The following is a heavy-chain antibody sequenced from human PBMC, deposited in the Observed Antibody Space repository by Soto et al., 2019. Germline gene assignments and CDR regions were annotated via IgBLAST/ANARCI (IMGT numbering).Heavy chain of an antibody. D-gene: IGHD3-9*01. CDR2: ISYDGSNK. CDR3: AKGQSRGYFDWLSPDFDY. CDR1: GFTFSSYG. V-gene: IGHV3-30*18. Sequence: PGGSLRLSCAASGFTFSSYGMHWVRQAPGKGLEWVAVISYDGSNKYYADSVKGRFTISRDNSKNTLYLQMNSLRAEDTAVYYCAKGQSRGYFDWLSPDFDYWGQGTLVTVSS. J-gene: IGHJ4*02.